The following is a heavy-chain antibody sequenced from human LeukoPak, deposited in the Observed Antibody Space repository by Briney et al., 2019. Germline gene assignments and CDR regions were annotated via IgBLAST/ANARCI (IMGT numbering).Heavy chain of an antibody. V-gene: IGHV3-48*03. CDR1: GLTLSNHEFSHYE. D-gene: IGHD6-13*01. J-gene: IGHJ6*04. CDR2: ISSSGANR. CDR3: ARGRYSLFELVLDV. Sequence: GGSLRLSCEASGLTLSNHEFSHYEMNWVRQAPGKGLEWLSYISSSGANRYYAESVKGRFTVSRDSGKDAHYLQMNSLRVEDTAVYYCARGRYSLFELVLDVWGKGTTVTISS.